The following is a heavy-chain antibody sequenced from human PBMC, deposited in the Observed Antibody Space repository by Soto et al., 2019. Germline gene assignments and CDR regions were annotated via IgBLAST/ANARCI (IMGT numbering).Heavy chain of an antibody. Sequence: QVQLVESGGGVVQPGRSLRLSCAASGFIFSNYVMYWVRQAPGKGLEWVAFMSYDGTTKSYADSVKGRFTISRDNSQNTLYLQMNSLRPEDTGVYYCARDLLWSRYFDYWGQGTLVTVSS. CDR1: GFIFSNYV. J-gene: IGHJ4*02. CDR3: ARDLLWSRYFDY. D-gene: IGHD3-10*01. V-gene: IGHV3-30-3*01. CDR2: MSYDGTTK.